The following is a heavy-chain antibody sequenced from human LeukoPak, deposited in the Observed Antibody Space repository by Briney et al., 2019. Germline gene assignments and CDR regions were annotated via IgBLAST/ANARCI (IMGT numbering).Heavy chain of an antibody. D-gene: IGHD3-10*01. CDR3: ARDGVLLWFGGFDP. CDR1: GGSISSSSYY. Sequence: SETLSLTCTVSGGSISSSSYYWGWIRQPPGKGLEWIGSIYYSGSTYYNPSLKSRVTISVDTSKNQFSLKLSSVTATDTAVYYCARDGVLLWFGGFDPWGQGTLVTVSS. J-gene: IGHJ5*02. V-gene: IGHV4-39*07. CDR2: IYYSGST.